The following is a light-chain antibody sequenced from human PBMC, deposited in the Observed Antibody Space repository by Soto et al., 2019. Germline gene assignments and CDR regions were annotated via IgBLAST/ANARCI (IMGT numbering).Light chain of an antibody. CDR3: AAWDDSLTVFYV. J-gene: IGLJ1*01. CDR1: SSDVGGYNY. V-gene: IGLV2-11*01. Sequence: QSALTQPRSVSGSPGQSVTISCTGTSSDVGGYNYVSWYQQHPGKAPKLMIYDVSKRPAGVPDRFSGSKSGTSASLAISGLRSEDEADYYCAAWDDSLTVFYVFGTGTKLTVL. CDR2: DVS.